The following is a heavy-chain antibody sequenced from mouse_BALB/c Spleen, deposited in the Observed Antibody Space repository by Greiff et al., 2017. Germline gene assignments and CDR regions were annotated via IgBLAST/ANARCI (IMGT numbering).Heavy chain of an antibody. Sequence: DVKLQESGPGLVKPSQSLSLTCTVTGYSITSDYAWNWIRQFPGNKLEWMGYISYSGSTSYNPSLKSRISITRDTSKNQFFLQLNSVTTEDTATYYCARSYGNFYYAMDYWGQGTSVTVSS. CDR1: GYSITSDYA. CDR2: ISYSGST. D-gene: IGHD2-1*01. CDR3: ARSYGNFYYAMDY. V-gene: IGHV3-2*02. J-gene: IGHJ4*01.